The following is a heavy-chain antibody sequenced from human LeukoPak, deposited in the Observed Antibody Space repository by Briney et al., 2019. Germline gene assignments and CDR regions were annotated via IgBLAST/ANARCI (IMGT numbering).Heavy chain of an antibody. CDR2: IRNKANSYAT. V-gene: IGHV3-73*01. CDR3: TRIEYWNSDV. CDR1: GFTFSGSA. Sequence: PGGSLRLSCAASGFTFSGSAMHWVRQASGKGLEWVGRIRNKANSYATAYAASVKGRFTISRDESKNTAYLQMNSLKTEDTAVYYCTRIEYWNSDVWGKGTTVTVSS. D-gene: IGHD1-7*01. J-gene: IGHJ6*04.